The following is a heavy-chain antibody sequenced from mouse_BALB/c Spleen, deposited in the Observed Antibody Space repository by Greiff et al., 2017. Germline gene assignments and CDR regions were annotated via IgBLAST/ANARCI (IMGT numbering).Heavy chain of an antibody. CDR3: ARDYYRYEAWFAY. Sequence: EVQGVESGGGLVKPGGSLKLSCAASGFTFSSYAMSWVRQTPEKRLEWVASISSGGSTYYPDSVKGRFTISRDNARNILYLQMSSLRSEDMAMYYCARDYYRYEAWFAYWGQGTLVTVSA. V-gene: IGHV5-6-5*01. D-gene: IGHD2-14*01. CDR2: ISSGGST. J-gene: IGHJ3*01. CDR1: GFTFSSYA.